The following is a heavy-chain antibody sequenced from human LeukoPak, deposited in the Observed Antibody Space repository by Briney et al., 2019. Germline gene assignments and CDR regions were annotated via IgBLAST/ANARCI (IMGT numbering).Heavy chain of an antibody. Sequence: GGSLRLSCAASGFTFSSYGMHWVRQAPGKGLEWVAVIWYDGSNKYYADSVKGRFTISRDNSKNTLYLQMNSLRAEDTAVYYCARDSGRFLEWPYWGQGTLVTVSS. CDR2: IWYDGSNK. D-gene: IGHD3-3*01. CDR1: GFTFSSYG. CDR3: ARDSGRFLEWPY. V-gene: IGHV3-33*01. J-gene: IGHJ4*02.